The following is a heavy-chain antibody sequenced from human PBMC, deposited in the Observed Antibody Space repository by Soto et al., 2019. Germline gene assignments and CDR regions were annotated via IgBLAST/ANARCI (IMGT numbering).Heavy chain of an antibody. J-gene: IGHJ5*02. CDR3: AADRFGDSNYVSWFDP. D-gene: IGHD4-4*01. CDR2: IVVGSGNT. CDR1: GFTFTSSA. V-gene: IGHV1-58*01. Sequence: SVKVSCKASGFTFTSSAVQWVRQARGQRLEWIGWIVVGSGNTNYAQKFQERVTITRDMSTSTAYMELSSLRSEDTAVYYCAADRFGDSNYVSWFDPWGQGTLVTVSS.